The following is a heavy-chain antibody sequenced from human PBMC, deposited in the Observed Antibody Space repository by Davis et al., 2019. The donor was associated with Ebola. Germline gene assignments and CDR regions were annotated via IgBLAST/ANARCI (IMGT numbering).Heavy chain of an antibody. CDR3: ARSPYFDLDY. J-gene: IGHJ4*02. CDR2: INPNSGGT. CDR1: GYTFTGYY. D-gene: IGHD2/OR15-2a*01. V-gene: IGHV1-2*06. Sequence: ASVKVSCKASGYTFTGYYMHWVRQAPGQGLEWMGRINPNSGGTNYAQKFQGRFTMTRDPSIATAYMELERLTSDDTAVYYCARSPYFDLDYWGQGTLVTVSS.